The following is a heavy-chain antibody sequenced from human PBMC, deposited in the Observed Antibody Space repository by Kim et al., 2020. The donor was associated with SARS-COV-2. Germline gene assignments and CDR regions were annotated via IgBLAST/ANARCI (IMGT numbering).Heavy chain of an antibody. J-gene: IGHJ2*01. Sequence: STPSLKSRVTISLDAYKHQFSLKLSSVTAADTAVYYCAAISRMALWYFDLWGRGTLVTVSS. CDR3: AAISRMALWYFDL. V-gene: IGHV4-59*01. D-gene: IGHD5-12*01.